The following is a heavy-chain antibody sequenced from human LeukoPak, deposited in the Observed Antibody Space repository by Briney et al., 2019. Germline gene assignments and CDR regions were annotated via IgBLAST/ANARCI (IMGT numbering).Heavy chain of an antibody. CDR1: GFTLSSYA. CDR2: ISGSADNT. Sequence: AGGSLRLSCTASGFTLSSYAMSWVRQAPGEGLEWVSTISGSADNTNYAEAVKGRFTISRDNSKNTLYLQMNSLRAEDTAVYYCAKDDVWFGGVFDYWGQGTLVTVSS. J-gene: IGHJ4*02. D-gene: IGHD3-10*01. CDR3: AKDDVWFGGVFDY. V-gene: IGHV3-23*01.